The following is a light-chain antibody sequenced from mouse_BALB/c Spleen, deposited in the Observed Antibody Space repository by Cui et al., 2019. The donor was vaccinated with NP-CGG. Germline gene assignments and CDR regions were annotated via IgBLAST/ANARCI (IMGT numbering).Light chain of an antibody. Sequence: QAVVTQESALTTSPGETVTLTCRSSTGAVITSNYANWVQEKPDHLFTGLIGGTDNRAPGVPARFSGSLIEDKAALTITGAQTEDEAIYFCALWYSNHWVFGGGTKLTVL. CDR2: GTD. CDR1: TGAVITSNY. V-gene: IGLV1*01. CDR3: ALWYSNHWV. J-gene: IGLJ1*01.